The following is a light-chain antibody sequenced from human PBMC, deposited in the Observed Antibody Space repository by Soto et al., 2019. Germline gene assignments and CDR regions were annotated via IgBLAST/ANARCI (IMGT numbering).Light chain of an antibody. CDR1: QSVSSN. CDR2: GPS. Sequence: EIVMTQSPATLSVSPGERATLSCRASQSVSSNLAWYQQKPGQAPRLLIYGPSTRATGIPARFSGSGSGTEFTLPISNLQSQDHAVSYCQQFNSRPGTFGQGHKVEIK. V-gene: IGKV3-15*01. CDR3: QQFNSRPGT. J-gene: IGKJ1*01.